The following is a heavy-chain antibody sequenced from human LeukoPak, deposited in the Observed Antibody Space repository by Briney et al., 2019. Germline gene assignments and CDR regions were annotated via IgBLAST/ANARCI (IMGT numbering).Heavy chain of an antibody. D-gene: IGHD5-18*01. CDR2: VHQSGST. CDR3: ARGRRVDAAMLTD. Sequence: SETLSLTCAVYGGSISRYNWWSWVRQAPGRGLEWIGEVHQSGSTNYNPSLTSRATISVDRSKNQITLQVDSVIAADTALYYCARGRRVDAAMLTDWGQGTLVTVSS. J-gene: IGHJ4*02. CDR1: GGSISRYNW. V-gene: IGHV4-4*02.